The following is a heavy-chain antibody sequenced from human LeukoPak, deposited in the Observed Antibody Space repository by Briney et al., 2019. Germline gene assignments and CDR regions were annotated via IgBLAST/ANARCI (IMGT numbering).Heavy chain of an antibody. J-gene: IGHJ4*02. V-gene: IGHV3-30*18. Sequence: PGRSLRLSCAASGFTFSSYGMHWVRQAPGKGLEWVAVISYDGSDKYYADSVKGRFTISRDNSKNTLYLQMNSLRAEDTAVHYCAKDSGSGWFHYWGQGTLVTVSS. CDR1: GFTFSSYG. CDR3: AKDSGSGWFHY. CDR2: ISYDGSDK. D-gene: IGHD6-19*01.